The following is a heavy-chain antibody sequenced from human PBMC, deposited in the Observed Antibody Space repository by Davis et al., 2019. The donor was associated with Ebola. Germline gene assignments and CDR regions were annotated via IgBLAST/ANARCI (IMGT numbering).Heavy chain of an antibody. V-gene: IGHV3-21*01. Sequence: GESLKISCAASGFTFSSYWMSFVRQAPGKGLEWVSSISSSSSYIYYADSVKGRFTISRDNAKNSLYLQMNSLRAEDTAVYYCARDRGWAGWFDPWGQGTLVTVSS. CDR1: GFTFSSYW. CDR3: ARDRGWAGWFDP. CDR2: ISSSSSYI. J-gene: IGHJ5*02. D-gene: IGHD1-26*01.